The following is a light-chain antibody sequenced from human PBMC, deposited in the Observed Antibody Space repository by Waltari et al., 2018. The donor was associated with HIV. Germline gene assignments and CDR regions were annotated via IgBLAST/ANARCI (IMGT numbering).Light chain of an antibody. V-gene: IGLV7-43*01. J-gene: IGLJ3*02. Sequence: QTVVTQEPSLTVSPGGTVNLTCASNTGAVTSGPYPNWFQQKPGQAPRALIYSTNNKHSWTPARFSGSLLGGKAALTLSGVQPEDEAEYYCLLYYDGVRVFGGGTKLTVL. CDR2: STN. CDR3: LLYYDGVRV. CDR1: TGAVTSGPY.